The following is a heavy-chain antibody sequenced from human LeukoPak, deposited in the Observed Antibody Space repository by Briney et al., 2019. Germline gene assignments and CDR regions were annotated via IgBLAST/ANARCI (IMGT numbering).Heavy chain of an antibody. CDR1: GYTFTSYG. V-gene: IGHV1-18*01. Sequence: GASVKVSCKASGYTFTSYGISWVRQAPGQGLEWMGWISAYNGNTNYAQKLQGRVTMTTDTSTSTAYMELRSLRSDDTAVYYCARDQRLRITMVRGVSSTSYYYYMDVWGKGTTVTISS. CDR3: ARDQRLRITMVRGVSSTSYYYYMDV. D-gene: IGHD3-10*01. CDR2: ISAYNGNT. J-gene: IGHJ6*03.